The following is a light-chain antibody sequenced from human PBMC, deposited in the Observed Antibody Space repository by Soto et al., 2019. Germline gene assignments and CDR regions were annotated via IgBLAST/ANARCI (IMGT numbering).Light chain of an antibody. V-gene: IGKV4-1*01. J-gene: IGKJ1*01. CDR2: WAS. Sequence: DVVMTQSPDSLAVSLGERATINCKSSQNLLYNSNNKNYLAWYQQRPGQPPKLLIYWASTRESGVPDRFSGSGSGTDFTFTIRSLQAADVAVYYCQQYYSTPPTFGQGTKVEMK. CDR3: QQYYSTPPT. CDR1: QNLLYNSNNKNY.